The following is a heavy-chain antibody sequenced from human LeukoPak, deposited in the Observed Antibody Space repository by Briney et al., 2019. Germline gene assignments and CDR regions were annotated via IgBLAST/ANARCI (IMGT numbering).Heavy chain of an antibody. D-gene: IGHD3-22*01. J-gene: IGHJ4*02. CDR1: RFTFSSYS. CDR3: ARALYYYDSSGPNDY. Sequence: GGSLRLSCAASRFTFSSYSMNWVRQAPGKGLEWVSSISSSSSYIYYADSVKGRFTISRDNAKNSLYLQMNSLRAEDTAVYYCARALYYYDSSGPNDYWGQGTLVTVSS. V-gene: IGHV3-21*01. CDR2: ISSSSSYI.